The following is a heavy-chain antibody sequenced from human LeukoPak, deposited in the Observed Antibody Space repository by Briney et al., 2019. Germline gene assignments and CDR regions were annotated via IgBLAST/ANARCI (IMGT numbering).Heavy chain of an antibody. CDR3: ARNSYYYDSNGYLGAFDI. CDR2: INPNSGGT. D-gene: IGHD3-22*01. CDR1: GYTFTGYY. V-gene: IGHV1-2*02. Sequence: ASVKVSCKASGYTFTGYYMHWVRQAPGQGLEWMGWINPNSGGTNYAQKFQGRVTMTRDTSISTAYMELSRLRSDDTAVYYCARNSYYYDSNGYLGAFDIWGQGTMVTVSS. J-gene: IGHJ3*02.